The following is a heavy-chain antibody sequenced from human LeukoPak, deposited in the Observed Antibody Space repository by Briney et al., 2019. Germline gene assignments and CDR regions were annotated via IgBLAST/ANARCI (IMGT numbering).Heavy chain of an antibody. CDR2: GYHIGST. Sequence: SETLSLTCSVSGYSISSGYYWGWIRQPTGKGLEWSGSGYHIGSTYFNPSLRSRVTILIDIFKNQFSLKMSSVTAADTAIYYCARVGDYGDYVNWFDPWGPGTLDTVSS. J-gene: IGHJ5*02. D-gene: IGHD4-17*01. CDR1: GYSISSGYY. CDR3: ARVGDYGDYVNWFDP. V-gene: IGHV4-38-2*02.